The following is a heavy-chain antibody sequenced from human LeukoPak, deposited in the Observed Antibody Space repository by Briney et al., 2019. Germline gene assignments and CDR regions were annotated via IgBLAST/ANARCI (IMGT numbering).Heavy chain of an antibody. Sequence: SETLSLTCTVSGGSICSHYWSWIRQPPGKGLEWIAYLFDSVNTKDNPSLQSRLTLSADTSKNQFSLRLSSVTAADTAVYYCATIKRGSIFGYFDFWGQGIKVTVSS. V-gene: IGHV4-59*11. CDR3: ATIKRGSIFGYFDF. D-gene: IGHD5-18*01. CDR1: GGSICSHY. J-gene: IGHJ4*02. CDR2: LFDSVNT.